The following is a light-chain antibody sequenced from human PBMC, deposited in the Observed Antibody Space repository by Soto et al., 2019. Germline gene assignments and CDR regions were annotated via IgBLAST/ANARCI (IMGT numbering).Light chain of an antibody. J-gene: IGKJ2*01. V-gene: IGKV3-15*01. CDR3: QQYNDWPSMYT. Sequence: EIVMTQSPATLSVSPGERATLSCRASQSFDINLAWYQQIPGQAPRRLIYSASTRATGVPARFSGSGSGTECTLTISSLQSEDFAVYYCQQYNDWPSMYTFGQGTKLEMK. CDR1: QSFDIN. CDR2: SAS.